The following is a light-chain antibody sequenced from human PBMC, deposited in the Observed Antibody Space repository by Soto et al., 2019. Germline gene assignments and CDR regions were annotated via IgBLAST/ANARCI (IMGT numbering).Light chain of an antibody. Sequence: QSALTQPASVSGSPGQSITISCTGTNSDIGAYNYVSWYQQHPGKAPKLMIYEVSNRPSGVSTSFSGSKSGNTASLTISGLQAEDEADYYCSSYRSSITVVFGGGTKLTVL. J-gene: IGLJ2*01. CDR3: SSYRSSITVV. V-gene: IGLV2-14*01. CDR2: EVS. CDR1: NSDIGAYNY.